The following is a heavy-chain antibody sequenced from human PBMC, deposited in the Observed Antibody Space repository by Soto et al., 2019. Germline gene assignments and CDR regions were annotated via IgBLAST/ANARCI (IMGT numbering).Heavy chain of an antibody. CDR2: ISYEGSNK. V-gene: IGHV3-30*18. D-gene: IGHD3-3*01. CDR1: GFTFSDYG. CDR3: AKDRKTIFGVVPFSGGMDV. Sequence: PGGSLRLSCVASGFTFSDYGIHWVRQAPGKGLEWVAVISYEGSNKYYADSVKGRFTISRDNSINTMYLEMNSLRAEDTAVYYCAKDRKTIFGVVPFSGGMDVWGQGTTVTVSS. J-gene: IGHJ6*02.